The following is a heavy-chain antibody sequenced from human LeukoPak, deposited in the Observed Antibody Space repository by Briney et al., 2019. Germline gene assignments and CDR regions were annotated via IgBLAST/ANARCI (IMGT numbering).Heavy chain of an antibody. CDR1: GFTFSSYA. D-gene: IGHD1-26*01. V-gene: IGHV3-48*03. CDR3: ARELAVGGTGGQEY. J-gene: IGHJ4*02. CDR2: INSGSIV. Sequence: GGSLRLSCAASGFTFSSYAMSWVRQAPGKGLEWVSYINSGSIVYYTDSVKGRFTISTDNAKNSLFLQKNSLRAEDTAVYYCARELAVGGTGGQEYWGQGTLVTVSS.